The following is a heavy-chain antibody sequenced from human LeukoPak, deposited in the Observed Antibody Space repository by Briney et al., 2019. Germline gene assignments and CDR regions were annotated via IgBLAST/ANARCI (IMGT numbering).Heavy chain of an antibody. CDR3: ARDPLWYSSGWYPTEFDY. CDR2: INPNSGGT. J-gene: IGHJ4*02. CDR1: GYTFTSYY. Sequence: GASVKVSCKASGYTFTSYYMHWVRQAPGQGLEWMGWINPNSGGTNYAQKFQGRVTMTRDTSISTAYMELSRLRSDDTAVYYCARDPLWYSSGWYPTEFDYWGQGTLVTVSS. D-gene: IGHD6-19*01. V-gene: IGHV1-2*02.